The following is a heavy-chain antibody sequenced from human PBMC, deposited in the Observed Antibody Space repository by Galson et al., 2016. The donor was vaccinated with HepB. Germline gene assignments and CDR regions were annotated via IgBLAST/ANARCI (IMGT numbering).Heavy chain of an antibody. CDR2: IYRDDNT. CDR3: ARETAAAVNWFFDL. CDR1: GFNVSGNY. V-gene: IGHV3-53*01. J-gene: IGHJ2*01. Sequence: SLRLSCAASGFNVSGNYMTWFRQAPGKGLQWVSTIYRDDNTYYAASVKGRFTISRDLSKNTLFLQMNSLRAEDTAMYYCARETAAAVNWFFDLRGRGTLVTVSS. D-gene: IGHD6-13*01.